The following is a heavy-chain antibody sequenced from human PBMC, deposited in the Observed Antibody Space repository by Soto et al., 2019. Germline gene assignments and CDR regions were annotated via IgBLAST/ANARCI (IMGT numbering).Heavy chain of an antibody. CDR2: IYYSGST. J-gene: IGHJ4*02. D-gene: IGHD6-6*01. Sequence: SETLSLTCTVSGGSVSSGSYYWSWIRQPPGKRLEWIGYIYYSGSTNYNPSLKSRVTISVDTSKNQFSLKLSSVTAADTAVYYCARGLGHGQLVLHYYFDYWGQGTLVTVSS. V-gene: IGHV4-61*01. CDR1: GGSVSSGSYY. CDR3: ARGLGHGQLVLHYYFDY.